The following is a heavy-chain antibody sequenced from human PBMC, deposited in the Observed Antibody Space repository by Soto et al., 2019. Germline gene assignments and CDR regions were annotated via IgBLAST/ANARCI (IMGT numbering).Heavy chain of an antibody. CDR2: IYYSGNT. CDR3: ARDTLYSYGHYRWFDP. CDR1: GDSIFPYY. J-gene: IGHJ5*02. Sequence: SETLSLTCTVSGDSIFPYYWSWIRQPPGKGLEWIGHIYYSGNTNYNPSLKSRVTISVDTSKNQFSLKLYSLTSADTAIYYCARDTLYSYGHYRWFDPWCQGALVTVS. D-gene: IGHD5-18*01. V-gene: IGHV4-59*01.